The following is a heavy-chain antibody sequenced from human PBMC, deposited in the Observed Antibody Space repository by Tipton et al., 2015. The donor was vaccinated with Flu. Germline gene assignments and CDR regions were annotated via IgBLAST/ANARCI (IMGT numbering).Heavy chain of an antibody. CDR1: GFTFSSYG. V-gene: IGHV3-33*01. CDR2: IWYDGSNK. D-gene: IGHD6-13*01. Sequence: SLRLSCAASGFTFSSYGMHWVRQAPGKGLEWVAVIWYDGSNKYYADSVKGRFTISRDNSKNTLYLQMNSLRAEDTAVYYCARTYSSSWYRGVDPWGQGTPVTVSS. J-gene: IGHJ5*02. CDR3: ARTYSSSWYRGVDP.